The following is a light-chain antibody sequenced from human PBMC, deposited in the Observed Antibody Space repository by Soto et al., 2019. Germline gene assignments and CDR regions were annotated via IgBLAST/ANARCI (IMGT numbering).Light chain of an antibody. CDR2: KVS. J-gene: IGKJ1*01. CDR1: QSLVYTDGNTY. CDR3: MQGTHWPSWT. V-gene: IGKV2-30*01. Sequence: DVVMTQSPLSLPVTLGQPASISCRSSQSLVYTDGNTYLSWFQQRPGQPPRRLIYKVSNRDSGVPDRFSGSGSGTDFTLKISRVEAEDVGVYYYMQGTHWPSWTCGQGTKVEIK.